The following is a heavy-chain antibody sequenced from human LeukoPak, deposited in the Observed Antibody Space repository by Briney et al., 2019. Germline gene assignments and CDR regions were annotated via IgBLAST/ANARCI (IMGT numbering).Heavy chain of an antibody. CDR3: AKGAWGYSGSPALY. CDR1: GYTFTGYY. CDR2: INPNSGGT. D-gene: IGHD1-26*01. V-gene: IGHV1-2*02. J-gene: IGHJ4*02. Sequence: GASVKVSCKASGYTFTGYYMHWVRQAPGQGLEWMGWINPNSGGTNYAQKFQGRVTMTRDTSISTAYMELSRLRSDDTAVYYCAKGAWGYSGSPALYWGQGTLVTVSS.